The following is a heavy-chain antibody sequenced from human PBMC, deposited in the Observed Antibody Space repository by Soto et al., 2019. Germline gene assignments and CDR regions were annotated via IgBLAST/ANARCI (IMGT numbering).Heavy chain of an antibody. Sequence: QVQLQQWGAGLLKPSETLSLTCAVYGGSFSGYYWSWIRQPPGKGLEWIGEINHSGSTNYNPSLKSRVTLSVDTSKNQFSLKLSSVTAADTAVYYCARVVVVAASSYWYFDLWGRGTLVTVSS. J-gene: IGHJ2*01. D-gene: IGHD2-15*01. CDR1: GGSFSGYY. CDR2: INHSGST. CDR3: ARVVVVAASSYWYFDL. V-gene: IGHV4-34*01.